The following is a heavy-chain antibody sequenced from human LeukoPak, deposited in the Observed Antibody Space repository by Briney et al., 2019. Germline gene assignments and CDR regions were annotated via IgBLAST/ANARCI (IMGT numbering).Heavy chain of an antibody. J-gene: IGHJ6*03. CDR2: ISGSGGST. V-gene: IGHV3-23*01. CDR3: AKDGYCSSTSCYHYYYMDV. D-gene: IGHD2-2*01. CDR1: GFTFSSYS. Sequence: GGSLRLSCAASGFTFSSYSMNWVRQAPGKGLEWVSAISGSGGSTYYADSVKGRFTISRDNSKNTLYLQMNSLRAEDTAVYYCAKDGYCSSTSCYHYYYMDVWGKGTTVTVSS.